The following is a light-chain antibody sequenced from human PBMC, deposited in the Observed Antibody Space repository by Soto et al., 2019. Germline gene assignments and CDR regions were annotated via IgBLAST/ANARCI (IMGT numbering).Light chain of an antibody. CDR1: HTISSSY. V-gene: IGKV3-20*01. Sequence: EIVLTQSPGTLSLSPGERATLSCRASHTISSSYLAWYQQKPGQAPRLLIYGTSSRATGIPDRFSGSGSGTDFTLTISRLEPEDFAVYYCQQYGVSPPYTFGQGTKLEI. J-gene: IGKJ2*01. CDR2: GTS. CDR3: QQYGVSPPYT.